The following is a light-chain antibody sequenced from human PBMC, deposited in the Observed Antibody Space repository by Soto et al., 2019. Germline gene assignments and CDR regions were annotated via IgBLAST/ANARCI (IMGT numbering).Light chain of an antibody. J-gene: IGKJ4*01. V-gene: IGKV1-5*03. Sequence: DIQMTQSPSTLTASVGDTVTITCRASQRISSWLAWYQQKPGKAPKLLIYKASTLESGVPGKFSGSGSGTEFTLTISSLQPDDFATYYCQQYNSYSPITFGGGTKVDI. CDR3: QQYNSYSPIT. CDR1: QRISSW. CDR2: KAS.